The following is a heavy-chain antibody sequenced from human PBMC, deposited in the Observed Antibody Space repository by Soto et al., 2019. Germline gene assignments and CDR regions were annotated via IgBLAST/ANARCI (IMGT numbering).Heavy chain of an antibody. CDR3: TTVTNIVLMVYAPDAFDI. CDR1: EFTFSNAW. J-gene: IGHJ3*02. Sequence: PGGSLRLSCAASEFTFSNAWMSWVRQAPGKGLERVGRIKSKTDGGTTDYAAPVKGRFTISRDDSKNTLYLQMNSLKTEDTAVYYCTTVTNIVLMVYAPDAFDIWGQGTMVTVSS. D-gene: IGHD2-8*01. V-gene: IGHV3-15*01. CDR2: IKSKTDGGTT.